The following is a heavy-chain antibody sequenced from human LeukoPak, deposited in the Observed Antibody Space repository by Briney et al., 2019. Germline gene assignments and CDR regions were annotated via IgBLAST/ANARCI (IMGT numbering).Heavy chain of an antibody. Sequence: SETLSLTCTVSGGSISSYYWSWIRQPPGKGLEWIGYIYYSGSTNYNPSLKSRVTISVDTSKNQFSLKLSSVTAADTAVYYCARDARWGDGFDIWGQGTMVTVSS. D-gene: IGHD3-16*01. J-gene: IGHJ3*02. CDR1: GGSISSYY. V-gene: IGHV4-59*01. CDR2: IYYSGST. CDR3: ARDARWGDGFDI.